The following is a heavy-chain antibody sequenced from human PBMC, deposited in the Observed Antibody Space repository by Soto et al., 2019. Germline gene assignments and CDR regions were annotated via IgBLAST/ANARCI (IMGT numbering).Heavy chain of an antibody. CDR3: ARELGGSGSPRGYYYYYGMDV. V-gene: IGHV3-33*01. J-gene: IGHJ6*02. D-gene: IGHD3-10*01. Sequence: GGSLRLSCAASGFTFSSYGMHWVRQAPGKGLEWVAVIWYDGSNKYYADSVKGRFTISRDNSKNTLYLQMNSLRAEDTAVYYCARELGGSGSPRGYYYYYGMDVWGQGATVTVSS. CDR2: IWYDGSNK. CDR1: GFTFSSYG.